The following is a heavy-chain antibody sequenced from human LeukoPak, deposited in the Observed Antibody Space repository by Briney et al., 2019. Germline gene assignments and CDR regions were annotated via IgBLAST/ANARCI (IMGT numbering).Heavy chain of an antibody. CDR3: ATRYNYYYLGY. V-gene: IGHV3-53*01. D-gene: IGHD5-18*01. Sequence: PGGSLRLSCAASGFTPSGTYMTWVRQAPGKGLEWVSSIYGAESTNYADSVKGRFTISRDNSKNTLYLQMSSLRVEDTAVYYCATRYNYYYLGYWGQGTLVTVSS. CDR2: IYGAEST. CDR1: GFTPSGTY. J-gene: IGHJ4*02.